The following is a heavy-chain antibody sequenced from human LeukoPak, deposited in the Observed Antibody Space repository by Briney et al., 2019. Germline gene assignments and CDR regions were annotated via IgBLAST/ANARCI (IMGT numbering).Heavy chain of an antibody. Sequence: GGSLRLSCAASGFTFSTHWMYWVRQAPGKGLEWLSYISSGGRTIYYADSVKGRFTISRDNAKNSLYLQMNSLRAEDTAVYYCAGSITIFGVVPSDWGQGTLVTVSS. CDR1: GFTFSTHW. D-gene: IGHD3-3*01. J-gene: IGHJ4*02. V-gene: IGHV3-48*03. CDR3: AGSITIFGVVPSD. CDR2: ISSGGRTI.